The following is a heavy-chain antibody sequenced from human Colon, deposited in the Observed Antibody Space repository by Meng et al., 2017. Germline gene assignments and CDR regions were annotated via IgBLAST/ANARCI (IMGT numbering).Heavy chain of an antibody. J-gene: IGHJ5*01. V-gene: IGHV4-31*03. CDR3: ARVVSLVVKGNWFDS. CDR2: IDHSGTT. D-gene: IGHD2-15*01. CDR1: GASITSGGSS. Sequence: QGPRLESAPGLGKPSPTSPLPCNVSGASITSGGSSWSWIRQHPGKGLEWIGYIDHSGTTYDNPSLKTRLTMSVDTSKNQFSLKLTSVTAADTAVYYCARVVSLVVKGNWFDSWGQGTLVTVSS.